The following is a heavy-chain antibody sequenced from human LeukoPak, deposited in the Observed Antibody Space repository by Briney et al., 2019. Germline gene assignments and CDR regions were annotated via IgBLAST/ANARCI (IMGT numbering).Heavy chain of an antibody. V-gene: IGHV3-20*04. CDR2: INWSGST. CDR1: GFTFDDYG. J-gene: IGHJ4*02. D-gene: IGHD6-19*01. CDR3: ARDRASGWYRGDYDY. Sequence: GGSLRLSCAASGFTFDDYGMSWVRQAPGKGLEWVSGVSAINWSGSTGYADSVKGRFTTSRDNAKNSLYLQMNSLRAEDTAFYFCARDRASGWYRGDYDYWGQGTLVTVSS.